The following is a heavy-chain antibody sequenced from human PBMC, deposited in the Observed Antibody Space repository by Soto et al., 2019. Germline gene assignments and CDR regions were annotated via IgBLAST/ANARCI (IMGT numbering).Heavy chain of an antibody. D-gene: IGHD3-3*01. J-gene: IGHJ6*02. CDR3: ASRLNIYDFWSGYYNDYYYGMDV. CDR2: IYYSGST. V-gene: IGHV4-39*01. CDR1: GGSISSSSYY. Sequence: PSETLSLTCTASGGSISSSSYYWGWIRQPPGKGLEWIGSIYYSGSTYYNPSLKSRVTISVDTSKNQFSLKLSSVTAADTAVYYCASRLNIYDFWSGYYNDYYYGMDVWGQGTTVAVSS.